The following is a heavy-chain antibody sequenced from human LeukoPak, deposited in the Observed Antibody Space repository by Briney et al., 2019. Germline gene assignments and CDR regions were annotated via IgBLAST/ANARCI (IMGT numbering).Heavy chain of an antibody. CDR1: GGSFSGYY. J-gene: IGHJ3*02. Sequence: PSETLSLTCAVYGGSFSGYYWSWIRQPPGKGQEWIGEINHSGSTNYNPSLKSRVTISVDTSKNQFSLKLSSVTAADTAVYYCARGRTAMVRGAFDIWGQGTMVTVSS. CDR3: ARGRTAMVRGAFDI. V-gene: IGHV4-34*01. CDR2: INHSGST. D-gene: IGHD5-18*01.